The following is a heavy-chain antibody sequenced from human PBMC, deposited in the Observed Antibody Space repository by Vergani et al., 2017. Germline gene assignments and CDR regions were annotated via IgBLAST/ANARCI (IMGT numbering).Heavy chain of an antibody. Sequence: QVQLQESVPGLVKPPGTLSLTRAVSVDSLYTYYWTSIRQPPGKGLEWIGYSSDGGDIKHNPPLKSRVTMSLDTSKNQFSLNLYSVAAADTAVYYCAGGALWWLRQIGSWGQGALVTVSS. CDR2: SSDGGDI. V-gene: IGHV4-59*01. CDR1: VDSLYTYY. D-gene: IGHD2-21*01. CDR3: AGGALWWLRQIGS. J-gene: IGHJ4*02.